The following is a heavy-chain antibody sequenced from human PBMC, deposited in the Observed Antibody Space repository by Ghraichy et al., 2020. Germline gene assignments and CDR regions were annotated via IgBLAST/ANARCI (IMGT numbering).Heavy chain of an antibody. D-gene: IGHD3-16*02. Sequence: SLNISCAASGFTFSSYGMHWVRQAPGKGLEWVAVISYDGSNKYYADSVKGRFTISRDNSKNTLYLQMNSLRAEDTAVYYCAKGPLFSGFIESLSRVGFYYWGQGTLVTVSS. CDR1: GFTFSSYG. CDR2: ISYDGSNK. J-gene: IGHJ4*02. V-gene: IGHV3-30*18. CDR3: AKGPLFSGFIESLSRVGFYY.